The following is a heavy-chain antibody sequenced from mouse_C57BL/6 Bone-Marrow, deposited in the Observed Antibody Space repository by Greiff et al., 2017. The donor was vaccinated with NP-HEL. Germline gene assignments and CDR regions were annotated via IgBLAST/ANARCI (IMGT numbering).Heavy chain of an antibody. CDR2: INYDGSST. Sequence: EVMLVESEGGLVQPGSSMKLLCTTSGFTFSDYYMAWVRQVPAKGLDWVANINYDGSSTYYLDSLKSRFIISRDNAKNILYLQMSSLKSEDTATYYCAREGGLRRRTYAMDYWGQGTSVTVSS. D-gene: IGHD2-4*01. CDR1: GFTFSDYY. J-gene: IGHJ4*01. CDR3: AREGGLRRRTYAMDY. V-gene: IGHV5-16*01.